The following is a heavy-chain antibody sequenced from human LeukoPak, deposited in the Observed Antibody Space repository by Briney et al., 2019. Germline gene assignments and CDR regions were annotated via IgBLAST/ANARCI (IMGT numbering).Heavy chain of an antibody. D-gene: IGHD4-23*01. V-gene: IGHV1-69*13. CDR2: IIPIFGTA. CDR3: ARDRANYGGNSGKFGSYYFDY. J-gene: IGHJ4*02. CDR1: GGTFSSYA. Sequence: SVKVSCKASGGTFSSYAISWVRQAPGQGLEWMGGIIPIFGTANYAQKFQGRVTIAADESTSTAYMELSSLRSEDTAVYYCARDRANYGGNSGKFGSYYFDYWGQGTLVTVSS.